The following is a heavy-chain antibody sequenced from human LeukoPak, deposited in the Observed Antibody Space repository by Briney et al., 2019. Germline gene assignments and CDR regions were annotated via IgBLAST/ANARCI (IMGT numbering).Heavy chain of an antibody. CDR2: INPNSGGT. V-gene: IGHV1-2*02. Sequence: ASVKVSCKASGYTFTGYYMHWVRQAPGQGLEWMEWINPNSGGTNYAQKFQGRVTMTRDTSISTAYMELSRLRSDDTAVYYCARTTYDSSGYYYRYYYYMDVWGKGTTVTVSS. CDR1: GYTFTGYY. CDR3: ARTTYDSSGYYYRYYYYMDV. J-gene: IGHJ6*03. D-gene: IGHD3-22*01.